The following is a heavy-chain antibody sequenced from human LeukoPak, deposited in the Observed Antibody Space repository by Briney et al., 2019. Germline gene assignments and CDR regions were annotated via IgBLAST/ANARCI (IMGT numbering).Heavy chain of an antibody. D-gene: IGHD6-13*01. CDR3: GRVIAGAIDY. V-gene: IGHV3-7*01. J-gene: IGHJ4*02. CDR1: GFTFGGYS. Sequence: GGSLRLSCAAPGFTFGGYSMTWVRQAPGEGLEWVANINLEGSDTFYVGFVKGRFTISRDNADNSLYLQMNSLRAEDTAVYYCGRVIAGAIDYWGQGALVTVSS. CDR2: INLEGSDT.